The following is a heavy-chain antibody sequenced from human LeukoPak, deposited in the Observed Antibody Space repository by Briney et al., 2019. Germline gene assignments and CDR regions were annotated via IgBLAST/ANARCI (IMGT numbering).Heavy chain of an antibody. CDR3: AQDPRRDYESDY. Sequence: GGSLRLSCAASGFTFSTFAMTWVRQAPGKGLEWVSTISSGDNTYYPDSVKGRFIISRDSSKNTLYPQMNRLRAEDTAVYYCAQDPRRDYESDYWGQGTLATASS. V-gene: IGHV3-23*01. CDR1: GFTFSTFA. D-gene: IGHD4-17*01. J-gene: IGHJ4*02. CDR2: ISSGDNT.